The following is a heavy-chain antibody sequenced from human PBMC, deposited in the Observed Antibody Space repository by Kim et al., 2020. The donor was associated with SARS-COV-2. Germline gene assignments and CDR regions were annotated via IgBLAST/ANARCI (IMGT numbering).Heavy chain of an antibody. CDR1: GYTFTGYS. J-gene: IGHJ2*01. CDR3: ARGGSDTAMAFTNHWYFDL. CDR2: INPNSGGT. D-gene: IGHD5-18*01. V-gene: IGHV1-2*06. Sequence: ASVKVSCKASGYTFTGYSMHWVRQAPGQGLEWMGRINPNSGGTNYAQKFQGRVTMTRDTSISTAYMELSRLRSDDTAVYYCARGGSDTAMAFTNHWYFDLWGRSTLGTVSS.